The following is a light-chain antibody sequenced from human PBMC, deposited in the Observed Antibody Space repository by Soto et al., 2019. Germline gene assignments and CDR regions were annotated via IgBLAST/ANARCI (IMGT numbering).Light chain of an antibody. CDR1: SGHSSYI. J-gene: IGLJ3*02. Sequence: QLVLTQSSSASASLGSSVKLTCTLSSGHSSYIIAWHQQQPGKAPRYLMKLEGSGSYNKGSGVPDRFSGSSSGADRYLTISHLQFDDEADYYCETWDSNTRVFGGGTKVTVL. CDR2: LEGSGSY. CDR3: ETWDSNTRV. V-gene: IGLV4-60*02.